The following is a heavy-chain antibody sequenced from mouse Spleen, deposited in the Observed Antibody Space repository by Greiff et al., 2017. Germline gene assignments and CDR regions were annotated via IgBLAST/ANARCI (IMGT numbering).Heavy chain of an antibody. CDR1: GFTFSSYA. Sequence: DVKLVESGGGLVKPGGSLNLSCAASGFTFSSYAMSWVRQTPEKRLEWVATISSGGSYTYYPDSVKGRFTISRDNAKNTLYLQMSSLRSEDTAMYYCARPDYYGSSYDYWGQGTTLTVSS. J-gene: IGHJ2*01. D-gene: IGHD1-1*01. CDR3: ARPDYYGSSYDY. CDR2: ISSGGSYT. V-gene: IGHV5-9-1*01.